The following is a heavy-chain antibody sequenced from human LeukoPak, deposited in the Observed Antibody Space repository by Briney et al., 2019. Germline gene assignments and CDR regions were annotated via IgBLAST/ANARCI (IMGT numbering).Heavy chain of an antibody. CDR1: GFTFSSYE. CDR3: ARESYGSGHYGMDV. CDR2: ITSGGGSI. V-gene: IGHV3-48*03. Sequence: PGGSLRLSCAASGFTFSSYEMNWVRQAPGKGLEWVTYITSGGGSIKYADSVKGRFTISRDNAKNSLYLQMSSLRAEDTAVYYCARESYGSGHYGMDVWGQGTTVTVSS. J-gene: IGHJ6*02. D-gene: IGHD3-10*01.